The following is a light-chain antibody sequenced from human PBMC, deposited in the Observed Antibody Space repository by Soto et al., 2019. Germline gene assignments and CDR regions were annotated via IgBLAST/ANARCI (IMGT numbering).Light chain of an antibody. CDR2: EVS. CDR3: CSYAGSSTV. V-gene: IGLV2-23*02. Sequence: QSALTQPASVSGSPGQSITISCTGTSSDVGSYNLVSWYQQHPGKAPILMIYEVSKRPSGVSNRFSGSKSGNTASLTISGLQAEDEADYYCCSYAGSSTVFGTGTKVTVL. J-gene: IGLJ1*01. CDR1: SSDVGSYNL.